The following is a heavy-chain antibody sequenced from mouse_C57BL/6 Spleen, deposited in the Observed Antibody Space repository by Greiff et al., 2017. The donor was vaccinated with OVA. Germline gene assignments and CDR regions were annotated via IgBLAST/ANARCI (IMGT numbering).Heavy chain of an antibody. CDR2: ISDGGSYT. CDR3: ARDGHWDGYAIDY. CDR1: GFTFSSYA. Sequence: DVKLVESGGGLVKPGGSLKLSCAASGFTFSSYAMSWVRQTPEKRLEWVATISDGGSYTYYPDNVKGRFTISRDNAKNNLYLQMSHLKSEDTAMYYCARDGHWDGYAIDYWGQGTSVTVSS. V-gene: IGHV5-4*01. D-gene: IGHD4-1*01. J-gene: IGHJ4*01.